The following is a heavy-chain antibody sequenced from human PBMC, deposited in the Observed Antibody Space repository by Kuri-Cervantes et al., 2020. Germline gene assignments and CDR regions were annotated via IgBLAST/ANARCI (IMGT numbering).Heavy chain of an antibody. CDR1: GFTFSSYW. V-gene: IGHV3-74*01. D-gene: IGHD3-10*01. CDR3: ARARRYGVGSYDYLYMDV. Sequence: LSLTCAASGFTFSSYWMHWVRQAPGKGLVWVSRINSDGSSTSYADSVKGRFTISRDNAKNTLYLQMNSLRAEDTAVYYCARARRYGVGSYDYLYMDVWGKGTTVTVSS. J-gene: IGHJ6*03. CDR2: INSDGSST.